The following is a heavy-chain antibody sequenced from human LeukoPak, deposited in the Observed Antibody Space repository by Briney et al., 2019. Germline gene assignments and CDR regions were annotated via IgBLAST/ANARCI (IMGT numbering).Heavy chain of an antibody. J-gene: IGHJ4*02. CDR1: GFTFSSYA. CDR2: ISGSGGST. V-gene: IGHV3-23*01. Sequence: GGSLRLSCAASGFTFSSYAMSWVRQAPGKGLEWVSAISGSGGSTYYADSVKGRFTISRDNSKNTLYLQMNSLRAEDTAVYYCARGKSSSWYYFDYWGQGTLVTVSS. D-gene: IGHD6-13*01. CDR3: ARGKSSSWYYFDY.